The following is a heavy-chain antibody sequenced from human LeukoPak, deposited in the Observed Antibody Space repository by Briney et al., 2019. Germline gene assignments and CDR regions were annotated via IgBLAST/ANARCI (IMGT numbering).Heavy chain of an antibody. Sequence: GGSLRLSCAASGFTFSSYAMSWVRQAPGKGLEWVSAISGSGGSTYYADSVKGRFTISRDNSKNTLYLQMNSLRAEDTAVYYCARRVGSTQWSYYMDVWGNGTTVTVSS. CDR2: ISGSGGST. J-gene: IGHJ6*03. CDR3: ARRVGSTQWSYYMDV. CDR1: GFTFSSYA. V-gene: IGHV3-23*01. D-gene: IGHD2-8*01.